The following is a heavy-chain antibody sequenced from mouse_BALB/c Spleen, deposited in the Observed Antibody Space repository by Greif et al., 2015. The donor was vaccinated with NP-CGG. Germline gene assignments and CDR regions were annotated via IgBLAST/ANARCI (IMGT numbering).Heavy chain of an antibody. CDR2: VNPDCSTI. CDR1: GFDFSRYW. CDR3: ARNAYYAMDY. J-gene: IGHJ4*01. V-gene: IGHV4-1*02. Sequence: EVKLVESGGGLVQPGGSLKLSCAASGFDFSRYWMSWVRQAPGKGLEWIGEVNPDCSTIDSTPSLKDKFIITRDNAKKTLYLQMSKVRSEDTARDDWARNAYYAMDYGGQGTSVTVSS.